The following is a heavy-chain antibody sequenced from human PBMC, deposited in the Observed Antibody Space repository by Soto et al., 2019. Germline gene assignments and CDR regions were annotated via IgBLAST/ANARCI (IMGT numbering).Heavy chain of an antibody. J-gene: IGHJ4*02. CDR1: GFTFSSYT. V-gene: IGHV3-23*01. Sequence: EVKLLESGGGLVQPGGSLRLSCAGSGFTFSSYTMAWVRQAPGKGLEWISGIKGNTDDTYYADSVKGRFSISRDSSRNTLYLEMHSLRADDTAVYYCAKTGPVTARIRFDYWGQGALVTVSS. CDR3: AKTGPVTARIRFDY. CDR2: IKGNTDDT. D-gene: IGHD2-21*02.